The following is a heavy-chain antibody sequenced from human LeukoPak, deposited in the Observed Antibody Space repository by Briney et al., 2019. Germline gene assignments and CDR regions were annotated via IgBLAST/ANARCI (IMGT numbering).Heavy chain of an antibody. Sequence: PGGSLRLSCIVSGSTFSIFEMNWVRQAPGKGLEWVSYITNSGSTIDYADSVKGRFTISRDNAKNSLYLQMSSLRVEDTAVYFCAKTPWNWYFDLWGRGTLVTVSS. CDR3: AKTPWNWYFDL. CDR2: ITNSGSTI. J-gene: IGHJ2*01. D-gene: IGHD3-3*01. V-gene: IGHV3-48*03. CDR1: GSTFSIFE.